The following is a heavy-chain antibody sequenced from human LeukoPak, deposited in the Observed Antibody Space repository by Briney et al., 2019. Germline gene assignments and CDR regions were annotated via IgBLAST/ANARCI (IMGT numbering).Heavy chain of an antibody. Sequence: PGGSLTLLCAASGFTFSSCTMSWVRQAPGKGLEWVSGISGGDVNTYYADSVKGRFTISRDNSNNTLYVQMYSLRAEDTAVYYCAKSSYRPVAGTRGEYIDHRRQRTLVNDSS. J-gene: IGHJ4*02. V-gene: IGHV3-23*01. CDR3: AKSSYRPVAGTRGEYIDH. CDR1: GFTFSSCT. D-gene: IGHD6-19*01. CDR2: ISGGDVNT.